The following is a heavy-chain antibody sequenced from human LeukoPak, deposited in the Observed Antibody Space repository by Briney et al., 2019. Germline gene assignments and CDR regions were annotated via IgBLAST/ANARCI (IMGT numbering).Heavy chain of an antibody. CDR2: IYYSGST. J-gene: IGHJ6*02. CDR3: ARAKGSGSYPLANYYYYGMNV. D-gene: IGHD3-10*01. Sequence: SETLSLTCTVSGGSISSYYWSWIRQPPGKGLEWIGYIYYSGSTNYNPSLKSRVTISVDTSKNQFSMKLSSVTAADTAVYYCARAKGSGSYPLANYYYYGMNVWGQGTTVTVSS. CDR1: GGSISSYY. V-gene: IGHV4-59*01.